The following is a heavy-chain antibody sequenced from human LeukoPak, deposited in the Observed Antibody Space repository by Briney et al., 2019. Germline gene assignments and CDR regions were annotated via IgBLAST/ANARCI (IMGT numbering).Heavy chain of an antibody. D-gene: IGHD3-22*01. CDR1: GDSISSSSYY. V-gene: IGHV4-39*07. J-gene: IGHJ4*02. Sequence: SETLSLTCTVSGDSISSSSYYWGWIRQSPGKGQEWIGSIYYSGSTYYNPSLKSRVTISVYTSKNQFSLKLSSVTAADTAVYYCASSSGYYRAVDYWGQGTLVTVSS. CDR3: ASSSGYYRAVDY. CDR2: IYYSGST.